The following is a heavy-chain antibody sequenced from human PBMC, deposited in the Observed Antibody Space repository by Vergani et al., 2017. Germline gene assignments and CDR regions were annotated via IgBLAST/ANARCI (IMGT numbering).Heavy chain of an antibody. J-gene: IGHJ4*02. CDR1: GYSFTNYW. CDR3: ARQYGRDSSRSRYFDY. V-gene: IGHV5-51*01. Sequence: EVQLVQSGAEVKKPGESLNISCQISGYSFTNYWIGWVRQMPGKGLEWMGIIHPADSDTRYSPSFQGQVTISVDKSISTAYLQRSSLRASDSAMYYCARQYGRDSSRSRYFDYWGQGTLVTVSS. D-gene: IGHD3-22*01. CDR2: IHPADSDT.